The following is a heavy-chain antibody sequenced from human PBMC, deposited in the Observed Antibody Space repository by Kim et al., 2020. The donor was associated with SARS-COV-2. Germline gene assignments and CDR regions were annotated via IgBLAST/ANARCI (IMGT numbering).Heavy chain of an antibody. Sequence: NTRYSQNVPGRITITRETSASTAYMELNSLRYEDTAVYYCAREGHEGGFLTWGQGTMVTVCS. CDR2: NT. D-gene: IGHD5-12*01. CDR3: AREGHEGGFLT. V-gene: IGHV1-3*01. J-gene: IGHJ3*01.